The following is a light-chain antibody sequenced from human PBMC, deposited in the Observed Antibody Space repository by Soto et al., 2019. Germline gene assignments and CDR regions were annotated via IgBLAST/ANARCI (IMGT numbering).Light chain of an antibody. J-gene: IGKJ1*01. V-gene: IGKV3-15*01. CDR2: GAY. CDR3: KQYNNWPRT. Sequence: EIVMKQSPAPLSVSPGESATLSCRASQSVSSNLAWYQQKFGQAPRLLIFGAYTRATGIPARFSGSGSGTEFTLTIKSLQSEDFAVYYCKQYNNWPRTFGQGTKVDIK. CDR1: QSVSSN.